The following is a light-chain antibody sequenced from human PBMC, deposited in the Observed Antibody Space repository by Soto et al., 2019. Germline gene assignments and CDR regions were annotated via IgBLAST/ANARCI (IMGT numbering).Light chain of an antibody. V-gene: IGKV3-20*01. CDR2: RAS. CDR3: KQYGSLIT. J-gene: IGKJ5*01. Sequence: DIVLTQSPDTLSLSPGEIATLSCRASQSVSSSYLAWYQQKPGQALRLLIYRASSRATGIPDRFSGSGSGTDFTLTISRLEPEDFAVYYCKQYGSLITFGQGTRLEIK. CDR1: QSVSSSY.